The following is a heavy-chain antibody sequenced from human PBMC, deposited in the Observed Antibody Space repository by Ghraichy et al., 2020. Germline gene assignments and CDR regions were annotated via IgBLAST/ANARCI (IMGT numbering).Heavy chain of an antibody. CDR2: ISGSGGST. J-gene: IGHJ4*02. CDR1: GFTFSSYA. V-gene: IGHV3-23*01. Sequence: LSLTCAASGFTFSSYAMSWVRQAPGKGLEWVSAISGSGGSTYYADSVKGRFTISRDNSKNTLYLQMNSLRAEDTAVYYCAKSGITMIVVVPYYFDYWGQGTLVTVSS. D-gene: IGHD3-22*01. CDR3: AKSGITMIVVVPYYFDY.